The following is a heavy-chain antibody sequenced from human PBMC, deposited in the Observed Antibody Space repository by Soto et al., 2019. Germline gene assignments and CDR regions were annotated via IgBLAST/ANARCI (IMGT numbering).Heavy chain of an antibody. J-gene: IGHJ4*02. CDR3: ARDLGGSRDS. V-gene: IGHV1-2*02. CDR2: INPNNDGT. D-gene: IGHD1-26*01. CDR1: GYTFSSFH. Sequence: ASVKVSCKASGYTFSSFHINWVRQAPGQGLEWMGWINPNNDGTTYGEKFQGRVTMTRDTSTSTAYMELSRLRSDDTAVYYCARDLGGSRDSWGQGTLVTVSS.